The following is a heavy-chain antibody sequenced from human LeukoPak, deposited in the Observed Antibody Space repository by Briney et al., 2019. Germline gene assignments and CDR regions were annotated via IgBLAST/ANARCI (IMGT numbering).Heavy chain of an antibody. CDR1: GFTVSNNY. CDR2: IYTGGAT. J-gene: IGHJ4*02. V-gene: IGHV3-53*01. D-gene: IGHD6-13*01. CDR3: ATSAAFDY. Sequence: PGGSLRLSCAASGFTVSNNYMNWVRQAPGKGLEWVSVIYTGGATFYANSVKGRFTISRDNSKNTLYLQMNSLRVEDTAVYYCATSAAFDYWGQGTLVTVSS.